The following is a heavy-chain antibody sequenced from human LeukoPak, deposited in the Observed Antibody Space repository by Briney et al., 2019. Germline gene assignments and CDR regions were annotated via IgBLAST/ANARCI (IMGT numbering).Heavy chain of an antibody. D-gene: IGHD3-22*01. CDR3: AKDTAPFYDSSGFRAFDI. V-gene: IGHV3-9*03. Sequence: GGSLRLSCAASGFTFDDYAMHWVRQAPGKGREWVSGISWNSGSIGYADSVKGRFTSSRDNAKNYLYLQMNSLRAEDMALYYCAKDTAPFYDSSGFRAFDIWGQGTMVTVSS. CDR2: ISWNSGSI. CDR1: GFTFDDYA. J-gene: IGHJ3*02.